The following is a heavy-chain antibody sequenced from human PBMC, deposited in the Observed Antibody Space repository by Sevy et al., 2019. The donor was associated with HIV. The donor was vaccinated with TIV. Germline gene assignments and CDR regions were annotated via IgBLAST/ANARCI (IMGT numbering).Heavy chain of an antibody. CDR2: ISSSSSTI. J-gene: IGHJ3*02. V-gene: IGHV3-48*02. CDR1: GFTLSSYS. Sequence: GGSLRLSCAASGFTLSSYSMNWVRQAPGKGLEWLSYISSSSSTIYYADSVKGRFTISRDNAKNSLYLQMNSLRDEDTAVYYCARAPKDYDSNGYGLAFEIWGQGTMVTVSS. D-gene: IGHD3-22*01. CDR3: ARAPKDYDSNGYGLAFEI.